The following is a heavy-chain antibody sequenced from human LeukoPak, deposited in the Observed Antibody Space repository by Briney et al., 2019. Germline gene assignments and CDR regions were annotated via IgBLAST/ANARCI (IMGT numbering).Heavy chain of an antibody. J-gene: IGHJ3*02. CDR1: GGTFSSYA. D-gene: IGHD3-3*01. V-gene: IGHV1-69*13. CDR3: ARDRDITIFGVVIMRAFDI. CDR2: IIPIFGTA. Sequence: ASVKVSCKASGGTFSSYAISWVRQAPGQGLEWMEGIIPIFGTANYAQKFQGRVTITADESTSTAYMELSSLRSEDTAVYYCARDRDITIFGVVIMRAFDIWGQGTMVTVSS.